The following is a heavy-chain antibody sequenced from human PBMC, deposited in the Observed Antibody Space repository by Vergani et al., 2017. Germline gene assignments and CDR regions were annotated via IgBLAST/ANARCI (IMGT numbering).Heavy chain of an antibody. D-gene: IGHD3-9*01. J-gene: IGHJ3*02. Sequence: EVQLVESGGGLVQPGGSLRLSCAASGFTFSSYAIHWVRQAPGKGLEYVSAISSNGGSTYYANSVKGRFTISRDNSKNTLYLQIGSLRAEDMAVYYCARGDILTGYRDAFDIWGQGTMVTVSS. CDR2: ISSNGGST. V-gene: IGHV3-64*01. CDR3: ARGDILTGYRDAFDI. CDR1: GFTFSSYA.